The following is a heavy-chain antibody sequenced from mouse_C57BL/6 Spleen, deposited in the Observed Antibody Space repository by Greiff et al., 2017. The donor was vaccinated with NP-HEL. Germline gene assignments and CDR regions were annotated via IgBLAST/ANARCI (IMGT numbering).Heavy chain of an antibody. D-gene: IGHD1-1*01. CDR1: GYTFTSYG. V-gene: IGHV1-81*01. CDR2: IHPRSGNT. Sequence: VQLQQSGAELARPGASVKLSCKASGYTFTSYGISWVKQRTGQGLEWIGEIHPRSGNTYYNEKFKGKATLTADKSSSTAYMELRSLTSEDSAVYFCARNGITTVVATQYYFDYWGQGTTLTVSS. J-gene: IGHJ2*01. CDR3: ARNGITTVVATQYYFDY.